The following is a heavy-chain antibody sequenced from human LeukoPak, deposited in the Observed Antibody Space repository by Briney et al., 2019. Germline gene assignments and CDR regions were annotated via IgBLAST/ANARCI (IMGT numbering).Heavy chain of an antibody. CDR1: GFTFIDHC. CDR2: IRNKANSYTT. J-gene: IGHJ4*02. V-gene: IGHV3-72*01. D-gene: IGHD5/OR15-5a*01. Sequence: PGGSLRLSCAASGFTFIDHCMDWVRQAPGKGLEWIGRIRNKANSYTTEYAASVKGRFTVSRDDSKNSLFLQMNSLESEDTAVYYCARRNSVTQGLDNWGQGTLVTVSS. CDR3: ARRNSVTQGLDN.